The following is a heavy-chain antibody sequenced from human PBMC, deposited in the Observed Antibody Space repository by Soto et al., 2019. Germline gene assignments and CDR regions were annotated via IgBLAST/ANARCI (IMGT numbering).Heavy chain of an antibody. D-gene: IGHD3-22*01. Sequence: SETLSLTCAVSCYSISSGYYLGWLRQPPGKGLEWIGSIYHVGSTYYNPSLNSRVTLSIDMTNNHVSLILNSVTAADTAVYYCARVGPWVPYYYDSSPYTFENWFDPWGQGTLVTVSS. CDR1: CYSISSGYY. CDR3: ARVGPWVPYYYDSSPYTFENWFDP. J-gene: IGHJ5*02. V-gene: IGHV4-38-2*01. CDR2: IYHVGST.